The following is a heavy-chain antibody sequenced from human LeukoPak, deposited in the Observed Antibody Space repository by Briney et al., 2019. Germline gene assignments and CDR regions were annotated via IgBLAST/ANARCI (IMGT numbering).Heavy chain of an antibody. CDR1: GGSISSYY. Sequence: SETLSLTCTVSGGSISSYYWSWIRQPPGKGLEWIGYIYYSGSTNYNPPLKSRVTISVDTSKNQFSLKLSSVTAADTAVYYCARDLFDGFWSGYYFDYWGQGTLVTVSS. V-gene: IGHV4-59*12. D-gene: IGHD3-3*01. CDR2: IYYSGST. J-gene: IGHJ4*02. CDR3: ARDLFDGFWSGYYFDY.